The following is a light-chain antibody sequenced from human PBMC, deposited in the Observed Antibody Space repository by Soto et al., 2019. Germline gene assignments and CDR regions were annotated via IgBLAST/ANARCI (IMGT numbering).Light chain of an antibody. Sequence: EIVLTQSPGTLSLSPGDRATLSCRASHSINTSFLAWFQQKPGQAPRLLIYAASTRATGIPDRFSGSASETDFTLTINRLEPEGSAVYYCQQYASAPFSLGPGTKVDIK. V-gene: IGKV3-20*01. CDR1: HSINTSF. CDR3: QQYASAPFS. CDR2: AAS. J-gene: IGKJ3*01.